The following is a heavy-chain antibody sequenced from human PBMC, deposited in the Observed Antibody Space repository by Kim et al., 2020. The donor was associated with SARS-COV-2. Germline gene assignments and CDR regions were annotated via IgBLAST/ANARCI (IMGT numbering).Heavy chain of an antibody. Sequence: WGSLRLSCAASGFTFDDYAMNWVRQAPGKGLEWVSLISGDGGSTYYADSVKGRFTISRDNSKNYLYLQMNSLRTEDTALYYCAKDIGGSGHYGMDVWGQGTTVTVSS. D-gene: IGHD3-10*01. CDR3: AKDIGGSGHYGMDV. J-gene: IGHJ6*02. V-gene: IGHV3-43*02. CDR1: GFTFDDYA. CDR2: ISGDGGST.